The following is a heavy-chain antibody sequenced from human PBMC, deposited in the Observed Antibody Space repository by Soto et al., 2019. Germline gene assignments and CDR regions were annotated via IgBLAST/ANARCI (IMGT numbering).Heavy chain of an antibody. Sequence: GGSLRLSCAASGFSFGSFALSWVRQAPGKGLEWVSTISGSDGKTFYADSVKGRFSISRDTSQNTLYLQMNSLRADDTAIYYCARWSYLDYWGQGTRVTVSS. V-gene: IGHV3-23*01. D-gene: IGHD3-3*01. CDR3: ARWSYLDY. CDR1: GFSFGSFA. J-gene: IGHJ4*02. CDR2: ISGSDGKT.